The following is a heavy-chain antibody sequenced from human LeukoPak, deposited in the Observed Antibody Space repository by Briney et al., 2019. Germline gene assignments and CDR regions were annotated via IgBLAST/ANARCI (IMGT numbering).Heavy chain of an antibody. CDR2: MRQDGVVI. CDR3: VREFTSPFDH. J-gene: IGHJ4*02. CDR1: GFTFSDTW. D-gene: IGHD3-10*01. Sequence: PGGSLRLSCVAAGFTFSDTWMHWVRQAPGKGLEWVANMRQDGVVIHYLDSVKGRFTISRDNAKKSLYLQINSLRVEHTALYYCVREFTSPFDHWGQGTLVTVSS. V-gene: IGHV3-7*03.